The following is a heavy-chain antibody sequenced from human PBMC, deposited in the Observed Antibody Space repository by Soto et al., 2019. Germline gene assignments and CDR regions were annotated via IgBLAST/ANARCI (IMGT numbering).Heavy chain of an antibody. CDR1: GGTFSSYT. Sequence: SVKVSCKASGGTFSSYTISWVRQAPGQGLEWMGRIIPILGIANYAQKFQGRVTITADKSTSTAYMELSSLRSEDTAVYYCAKDFWSGSQYYFDYWGQGTLVTVSS. CDR3: AKDFWSGSQYYFDY. V-gene: IGHV1-69*04. J-gene: IGHJ4*02. CDR2: IIPILGIA. D-gene: IGHD3-3*01.